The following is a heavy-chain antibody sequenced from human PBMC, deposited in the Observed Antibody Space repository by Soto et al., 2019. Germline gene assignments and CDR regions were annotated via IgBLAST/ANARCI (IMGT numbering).Heavy chain of an antibody. CDR2: IYSGGTT. CDR3: ARGGSGSDWDCYGMDV. CDR1: ALTASKNY. Sequence: EVQLVESGGGLVQPGGSLRLSCAGSALTASKNYMSWVRQPPGKGLEWVSVIYSGGTTYYADSVKDRISISRDNSRSTLYLQMDTLRAGDTAVYYCARGGSGSDWDCYGMDVWGPGNRVTVSS. D-gene: IGHD3-10*01. V-gene: IGHV3-66*01. J-gene: IGHJ6*02.